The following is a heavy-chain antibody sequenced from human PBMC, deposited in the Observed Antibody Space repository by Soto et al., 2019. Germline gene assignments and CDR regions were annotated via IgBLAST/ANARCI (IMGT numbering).Heavy chain of an antibody. CDR3: ARGIPPDYDYIWGSYRLRALEYFQH. CDR2: INAGNGNT. V-gene: IGHV1-3*01. Sequence: GASVKVSCKASGYTITSYAMHWVRQAPGQRLEWMGWINAGNGNTKYSQKFQGRVTITRDTSASTAYMELSSLRSEDTAVYYCARGIPPDYDYIWGSYRLRALEYFQHWGQGTLVTVSS. J-gene: IGHJ1*01. D-gene: IGHD3-16*02. CDR1: GYTITSYA.